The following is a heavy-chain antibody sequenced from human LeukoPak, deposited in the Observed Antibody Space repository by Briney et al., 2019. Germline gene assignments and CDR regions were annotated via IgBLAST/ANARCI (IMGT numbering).Heavy chain of an antibody. D-gene: IGHD3-16*02. V-gene: IGHV3-23*01. CDR2: ISGSGGST. CDR1: GFAFSSYA. CDR3: AKLIVRGAFFDI. Sequence: GGSLRLSCAASGFAFSSYAMSWVRQAPRKGLEWVSAISGSGGSTYYADSVKGRFTISRDNSKNTLYLQMNSLRAEDTAVYYCAKLIVRGAFFDIWGQGTMVTVSS. J-gene: IGHJ3*02.